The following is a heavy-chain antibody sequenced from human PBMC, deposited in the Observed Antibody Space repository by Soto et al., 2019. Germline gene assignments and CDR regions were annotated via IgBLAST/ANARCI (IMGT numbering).Heavy chain of an antibody. CDR2: ISYDGSNK. J-gene: IGHJ6*02. Sequence: GGSLRLACAAYGFTFSSYGMHWVRQAPGKGLEWVAAISYDGSNKYYADSVKGRFTISRDNSKNTLYLQMNSLRAEDTAVYYCAKGQVVTATLNVLAALYYYSGALDLWDQGTTLTGSS. D-gene: IGHD2-15*01. CDR3: AKGQVVTATLNVLAALYYYSGALDL. V-gene: IGHV3-30*18. CDR1: GFTFSSYG.